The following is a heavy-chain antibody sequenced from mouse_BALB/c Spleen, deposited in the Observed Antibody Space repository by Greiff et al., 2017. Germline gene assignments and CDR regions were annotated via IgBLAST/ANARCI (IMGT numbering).Heavy chain of an antibody. CDR2: VNPYNGGT. J-gene: IGHJ4*01. CDR3: ARRLLRLLDYAMDY. D-gene: IGHD1-2*01. CDR1: GYTFTDYY. V-gene: IGHV1-19*01. Sequence: EVQLQQSGPELVKPGASVKMSCKASGYTFTDYYMDWVKQSHGESFEWIGRVNPYNGGTSYNQKFKGKATLTVDKSSSTAYMELNSLTSEDSAVYYCARRLLRLLDYAMDYWGQGTSVTVSS.